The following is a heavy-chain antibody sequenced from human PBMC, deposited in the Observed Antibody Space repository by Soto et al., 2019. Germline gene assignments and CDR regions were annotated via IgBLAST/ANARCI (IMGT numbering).Heavy chain of an antibody. V-gene: IGHV1-69*13. CDR2: IIPIFGTA. J-gene: IGHJ4*02. D-gene: IGHD3-22*01. CDR1: GGTFSSYA. Sequence: SVKVSCKASGGTFSSYAISWVRQAPGQGLEWMGGIIPIFGTANYAQKFQGRVTITADESTSTAYMELSSLRSEDTAVYYCARAPNHYDSSGYYYPYYFDYWGQGTLVTVSS. CDR3: ARAPNHYDSSGYYYPYYFDY.